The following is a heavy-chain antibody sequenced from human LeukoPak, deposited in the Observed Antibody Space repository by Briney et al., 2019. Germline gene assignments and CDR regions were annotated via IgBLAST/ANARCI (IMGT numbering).Heavy chain of an antibody. D-gene: IGHD5-18*01. CDR3: AKLRGYSYGYGDY. V-gene: IGHV3-48*04. CDR2: ISSSGNTI. J-gene: IGHJ4*02. Sequence: GGSLRLSCAASGFTFSGYSMNWVRQAPGKGLEWVSYISSSGNTIDYADSVKGRFPISRDNAKNSLYLQMVSLRAEDTAVYYCAKLRGYSYGYGDYWGQGTLVTVSS. CDR1: GFTFSGYS.